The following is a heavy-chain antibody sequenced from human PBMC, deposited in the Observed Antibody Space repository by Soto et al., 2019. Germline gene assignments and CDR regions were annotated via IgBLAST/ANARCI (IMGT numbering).Heavy chain of an antibody. V-gene: IGHV4-39*01. CDR1: GGSIRSSSYY. CDR3: ARLLDV. CDR2: IYYSGST. J-gene: IGHJ6*02. Sequence: QLQLQESGPGLVKPSETMSLTCTVSGGSIRSSSYYWGWIRQPPGKGLEWIGSIYYSGSTYYNPSLKSRVTISVDTSKIQFSLKLSAVTAADTAVYYCARLLDVWCHGTTVTVSS.